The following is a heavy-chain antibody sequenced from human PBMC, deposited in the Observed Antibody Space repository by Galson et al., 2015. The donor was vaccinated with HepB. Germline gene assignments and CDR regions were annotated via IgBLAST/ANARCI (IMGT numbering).Heavy chain of an antibody. D-gene: IGHD3-22*01. CDR2: IYWDGDE. Sequence: PALVKPTQTLTLTCAFSGFSLDARGVALGWFRQPPGKALEWLALIYWDGDERHNPLLRGRVTSTKDTSKAHVVLTLTNVNPADTGTYYCAHMSSTFTTGYFDPWGPGIQVAVSS. V-gene: IGHV2-5*02. J-gene: IGHJ5*02. CDR1: GFSLDARGVA. CDR3: AHMSSTFTTGYFDP.